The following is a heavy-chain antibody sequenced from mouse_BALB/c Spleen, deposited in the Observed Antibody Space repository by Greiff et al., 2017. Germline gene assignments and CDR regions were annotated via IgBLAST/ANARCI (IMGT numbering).Heavy chain of an antibody. CDR2: ICPGDGDT. V-gene: IGHV1-80*01. D-gene: IGHD3-1*01. Sequence: QVQLQQSGAGLVRPGSSVKISCKASGYAFSSYWMNWVKQRPGQGLEWIGQICPGDGDTNYNGKFKGKATLTADKSSSTAYMQLSSLTSEDSAVYFCAGGGLDWFAYWGQGTLVTVSA. CDR1: GYAFSSYW. J-gene: IGHJ3*01. CDR3: AGGGLDWFAY.